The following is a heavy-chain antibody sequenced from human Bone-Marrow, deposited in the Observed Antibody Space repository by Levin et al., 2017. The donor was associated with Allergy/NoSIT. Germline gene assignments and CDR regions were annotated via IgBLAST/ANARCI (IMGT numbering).Heavy chain of an antibody. CDR3: APLATGNNPN. Sequence: GGSLRLSCAASGFTFRNFWMTWVRQAPGKGLEWVGRIKSQTDGGTTEYAAPVKGRFTISREDSKNTLYLQMNSLETEDTAVYYCAPLATGNNPNWGQGTLLTVSS. J-gene: IGHJ4*02. CDR1: GFTFRNFW. D-gene: IGHD1/OR15-1a*01. V-gene: IGHV3-15*01. CDR2: IKSQTDGGTT.